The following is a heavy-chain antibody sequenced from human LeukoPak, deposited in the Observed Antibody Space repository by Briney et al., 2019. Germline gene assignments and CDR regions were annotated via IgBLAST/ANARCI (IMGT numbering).Heavy chain of an antibody. V-gene: IGHV4-59*01. D-gene: IGHD6-13*01. CDR1: GGSIRSYY. J-gene: IGHJ4*02. CDR3: AREYRSSWYVYFDY. CDR2: IYYSGST. Sequence: PSETLSLTCTVSGGSIRSYYWSWIRQPPGKGLECIGYIYYSGSTNYNPSLKSRVTISVDTSKNQFSLKLSSVTAADTAVYYCAREYRSSWYVYFDYWGQGTLVIVSS.